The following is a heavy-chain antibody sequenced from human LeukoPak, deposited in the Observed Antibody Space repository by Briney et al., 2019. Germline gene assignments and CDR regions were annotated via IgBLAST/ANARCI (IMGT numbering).Heavy chain of an antibody. V-gene: IGHV3-15*01. CDR1: GFTFSNAW. D-gene: IGHD2-8*01. J-gene: IGHJ4*02. CDR2: IKSKTDGGTT. Sequence: GGSLRLSCAASGFTFSNAWMSWVRQAPGKGLEWVGRIKSKTDGGTTDYAAPVEGRFTISRDDSKNTLYLQMNSLKTEDTAVYYCTTDRNYHCTNGVCLYKTVYWGQGTLVTVSS. CDR3: TTDRNYHCTNGVCLYKTVY.